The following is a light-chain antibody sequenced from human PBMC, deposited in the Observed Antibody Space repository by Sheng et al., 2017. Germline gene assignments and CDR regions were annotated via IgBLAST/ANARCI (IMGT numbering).Light chain of an antibody. CDR2: EID. CDR3: CAYAGRSSLF. J-gene: IGLJ2*01. V-gene: IGLV2-23*02. CDR1: ISDIGSYNF. Sequence: QSALTQPASVSGSPGQSITISCTGTISDIGSYNFVSWYQRRPGKVPKLMIYEIDKRPSGVSDRLSGSKSGNTASLTISGLQADDEAEYYCCAYAGRSSLFFGGGTKLTVL.